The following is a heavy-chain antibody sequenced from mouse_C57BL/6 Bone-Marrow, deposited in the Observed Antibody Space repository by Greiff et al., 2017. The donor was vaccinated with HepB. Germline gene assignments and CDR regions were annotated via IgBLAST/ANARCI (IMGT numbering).Heavy chain of an antibody. J-gene: IGHJ2*01. CDR3: ANRIGPDYDYCDY. CDR2: IDPSDSYT. D-gene: IGHD2-4*01. CDR1: GYTFTSYW. V-gene: IGHV1-50*01. Sequence: QVQLQQPGAELVKPGASVKLSCKASGYTFTSYWIQWVKQRPGQGLEWIGEIDPSDSYTNYNQKFKGKATLTVDTSSSTAYMQLSSLTSEDSAVYYCANRIGPDYDYCDYWGQGTTLTVSS.